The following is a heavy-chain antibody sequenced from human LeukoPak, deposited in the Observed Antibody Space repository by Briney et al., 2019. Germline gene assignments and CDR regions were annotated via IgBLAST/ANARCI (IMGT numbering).Heavy chain of an antibody. D-gene: IGHD5-12*01. Sequence: SETLSLTCAVYGGSFSGYYWSWIRQPPGKGLEWIGEINHSGSTNYNPSLKSRVTISVEMSKNQFSLKLSSVTAADTAVYYCARVCDIVATIEGGWFDPWGQGTLVTVSS. CDR3: ARVCDIVATIEGGWFDP. J-gene: IGHJ5*02. V-gene: IGHV4-34*01. CDR2: INHSGST. CDR1: GGSFSGYY.